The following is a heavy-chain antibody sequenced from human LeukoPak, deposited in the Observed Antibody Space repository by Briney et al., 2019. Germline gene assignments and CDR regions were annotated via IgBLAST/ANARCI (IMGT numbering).Heavy chain of an antibody. J-gene: IGHJ4*02. D-gene: IGHD3-16*01. V-gene: IGHV4-59*01. CDR1: GASITSYY. CDR2: IHYSGST. CDR3: ARDLRAAY. Sequence: SETLSLTCTVSGASITSYYWTWIRQPPGKGLEWIGYIHYSGSTNYNPSLKSRVTISVDTSKNQFSLKLSSVAAADTAVYYCARDLRAAYWGQGTLVTVSS.